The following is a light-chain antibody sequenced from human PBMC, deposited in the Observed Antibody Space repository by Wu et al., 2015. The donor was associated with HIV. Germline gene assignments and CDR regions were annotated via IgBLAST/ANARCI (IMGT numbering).Light chain of an antibody. CDR1: QSVGSN. J-gene: IGKJ4*01. CDR3: QHYDHWPPY. CDR2: GAS. V-gene: IGKV3-15*01. Sequence: EFVMTQSPGTLSVSPGERATPSCRASQSVGSNLAWYQQKPGQSPRLLIYGASTRPTGIPARFSGSGFGTEFTLTITSLQSEDFAVYYCQHYDHWPPYFGGGTKVEVK.